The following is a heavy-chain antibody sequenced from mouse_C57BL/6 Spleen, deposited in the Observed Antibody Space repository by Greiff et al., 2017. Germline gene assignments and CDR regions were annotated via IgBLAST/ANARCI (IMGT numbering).Heavy chain of an antibody. D-gene: IGHD1-1*01. J-gene: IGHJ4*01. V-gene: IGHV14-1*01. Sequence: EVHLVESGAELVRPGASVKLSCTASGFNIKDYYMHWVKQRPEQGLAWIGRIDPEDGDTEYAPKFQGKATMTADTSSNTAYLQLSSLTSEDTAVYYCTSYYYGSRGYAMDYWGQGTSVTVSS. CDR3: TSYYYGSRGYAMDY. CDR2: IDPEDGDT. CDR1: GFNIKDYY.